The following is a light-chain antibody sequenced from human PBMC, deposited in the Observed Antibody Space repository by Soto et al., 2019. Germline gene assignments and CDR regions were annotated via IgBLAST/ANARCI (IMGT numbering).Light chain of an antibody. J-gene: IGKJ1*01. CDR3: QQYNSYSWT. CDR1: QSISSW. V-gene: IGKV1-5*01. Sequence: DIQMTQSPSTLSAYVGSPVTVTCRASQSISSWLAWYQQKPGKAPKLLIYDASSLESGVPSRFSGSGSGTEFTLTISSLQPDDFATYYCQQYNSYSWTFGQGTKVDI. CDR2: DAS.